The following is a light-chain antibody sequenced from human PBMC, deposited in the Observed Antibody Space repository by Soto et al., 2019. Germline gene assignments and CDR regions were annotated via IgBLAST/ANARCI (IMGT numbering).Light chain of an antibody. CDR3: PQSYSTLT. CDR1: QSISSY. J-gene: IGKJ3*01. CDR2: AAS. V-gene: IGKV1-39*01. Sequence: DIQMTQSPSSLSASVGDRVTITCRASQSISSYLNWYQQKPGKAPKLLIYAASSLQSGVPSRFSSSESGTDFTLTISSLQPEDFATYYCPQSYSTLTFGPGTKVDIK.